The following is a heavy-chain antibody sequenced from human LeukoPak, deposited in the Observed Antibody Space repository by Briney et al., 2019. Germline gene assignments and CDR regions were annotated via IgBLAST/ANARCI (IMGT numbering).Heavy chain of an antibody. V-gene: IGHV4-39*01. D-gene: IGHD3-10*01. CDR2: IYYSGST. Sequence: PSETLSLTCTVSGGSISSSSYYWGWIRQPPGKGLEWIGSIYYSGSTYYNPSLRSRVTISVDTSKNQFSLKLSSVTAADTAVYYCARHGAARVITMVRGVISYWGQGTLVTVSS. CDR3: ARHGAARVITMVRGVISY. J-gene: IGHJ4*02. CDR1: GGSISSSSYY.